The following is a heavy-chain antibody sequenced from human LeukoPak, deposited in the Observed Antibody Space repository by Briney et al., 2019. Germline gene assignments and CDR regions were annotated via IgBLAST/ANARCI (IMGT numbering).Heavy chain of an antibody. D-gene: IGHD3-10*02. Sequence: SETLSLTCPASGGSIRSGGYYWGWIRQPPGKGLEWIGSIYYSGDTYYNPSLKTRVTMSVDTSKNQFSLNLNSVTAADTAVYYCASHSSYVSPFRSWGRGPLVTVSP. CDR1: GGSIRSGGYY. J-gene: IGHJ5*02. CDR3: ASHSSYVSPFRS. CDR2: IYYSGDT. V-gene: IGHV4-39*01.